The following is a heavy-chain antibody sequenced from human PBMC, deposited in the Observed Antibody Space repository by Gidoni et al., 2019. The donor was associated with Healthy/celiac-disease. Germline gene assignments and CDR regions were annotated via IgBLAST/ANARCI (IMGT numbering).Heavy chain of an antibody. CDR3: ARVGRSSDFDY. D-gene: IGHD6-25*01. CDR2: ISSSSSYI. Sequence: EVQLVESGGGLVKPGGSLRLSCAASGFTFSSYSMNWLRQAPGKGREWVSSISSSSSYIYYADSVKGRFTISRDNAKNSLYLQMNSLRAEDTAVYYCARVGRSSDFDYWGQGTLVTVSS. V-gene: IGHV3-21*01. J-gene: IGHJ4*02. CDR1: GFTFSSYS.